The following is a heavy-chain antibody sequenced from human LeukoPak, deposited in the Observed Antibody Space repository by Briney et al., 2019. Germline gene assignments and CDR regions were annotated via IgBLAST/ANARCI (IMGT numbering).Heavy chain of an antibody. CDR3: ARDSRVTNGDY. J-gene: IGHJ4*02. D-gene: IGHD3-10*01. CDR1: GYTFTGYY. CDR2: FNPKNGGT. Sequence: ASVKVSCKASGYTFTGYYMHWVRQAPGQGLEWMGLFNPKNGGTSYAQKFQGRVTMTRDTSITTAYMELSSLRSDDTAVYYCARDSRVTNGDYWGQGTLVTVSS. V-gene: IGHV1-2*02.